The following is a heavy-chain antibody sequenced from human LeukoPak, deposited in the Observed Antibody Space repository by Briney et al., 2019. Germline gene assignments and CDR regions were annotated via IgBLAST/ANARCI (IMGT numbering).Heavy chain of an antibody. CDR2: ISPNSGDT. J-gene: IGHJ4*02. D-gene: IGHD2-21*02. CDR1: GYTFTTYN. V-gene: IGHV1-2*02. CDR3: ARGGGTAHFDF. Sequence: ASVKVSCKASGYTFTTYNMHWVRQAPGQGLEWMDWISPNSGDTNHAQTFQGRVTMTRDTSISTVYMELSRLRSDDTAVYYCARGGGTAHFDFWGQGTLVTVSS.